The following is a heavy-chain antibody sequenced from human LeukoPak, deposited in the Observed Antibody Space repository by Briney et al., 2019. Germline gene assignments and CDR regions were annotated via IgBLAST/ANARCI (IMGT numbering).Heavy chain of an antibody. Sequence: ASVKVSCKASGYTFTSYYMHWVRQAPGQGLEWMGIINPSGGSTSYAQKFQGRVTMTRDTSTSTVYMELSSLRSEDTAVYYCARAGDYGDYGGEDAFDIWGQGTMVTVSS. V-gene: IGHV1-46*01. J-gene: IGHJ3*02. D-gene: IGHD4-17*01. CDR2: INPSGGST. CDR3: ARAGDYGDYGGEDAFDI. CDR1: GYTFTSYY.